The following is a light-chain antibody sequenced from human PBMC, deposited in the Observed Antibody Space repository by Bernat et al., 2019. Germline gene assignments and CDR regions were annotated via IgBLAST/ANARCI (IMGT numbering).Light chain of an antibody. V-gene: IGKV3-15*01. CDR1: QSVSSN. CDR3: QQYNNWPPVYT. J-gene: IGKJ2*01. CDR2: GAS. Sequence: EIVMTQSPATLPVSPGERATLSCRASQSVSSNLAWYQQKPGQVPRLLIYGASTRATGIPARFSGSGSGTEFTLTISSLQSEDFAVYYCQQYNNWPPVYTFGQGTKLEIK.